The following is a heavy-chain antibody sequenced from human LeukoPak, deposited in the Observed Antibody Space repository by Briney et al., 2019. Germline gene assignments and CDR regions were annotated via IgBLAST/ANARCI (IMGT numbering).Heavy chain of an antibody. D-gene: IGHD1-20*01. J-gene: IGHJ4*02. V-gene: IGHV5-51*01. Sequence: GGSLEISCKVSECGFTNYWVGWVGRMPGKGLQWMGLIYPGDSGSKYSPSFQGQVTMSADKSINTAYLQWSSMKASDTAIYYCARPAISRTTLSYFDYWGPGNLVTVSS. CDR3: ARPAISRTTLSYFDY. CDR2: IYPGDSGS. CDR1: ECGFTNYW.